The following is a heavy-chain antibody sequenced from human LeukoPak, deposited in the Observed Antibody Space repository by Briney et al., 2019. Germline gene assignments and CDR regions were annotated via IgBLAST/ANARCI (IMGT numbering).Heavy chain of an antibody. CDR3: ARDRRSWFDY. CDR2: ISYDGSNK. Sequence: GRSLRLSCAASGFTFSSYWMHWVRQAPGKGLEWVAVISYDGSNKYYADSVKGRFTISRDNSKNTLYLQMNSLRAEDTAVYYCARDRRSWFDYWGQGTLVTVSS. V-gene: IGHV3-30-3*01. J-gene: IGHJ4*02. CDR1: GFTFSSYW.